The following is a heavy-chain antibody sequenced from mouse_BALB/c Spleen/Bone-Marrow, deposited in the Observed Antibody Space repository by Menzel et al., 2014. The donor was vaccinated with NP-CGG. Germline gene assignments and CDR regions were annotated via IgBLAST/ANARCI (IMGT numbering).Heavy chain of an antibody. J-gene: IGHJ4*01. V-gene: IGHV1-80*01. Sequence: VQLQLSGAEPVRPWSSVKISCKVSGYVFSSCWINWVKQRPGQGLEWIGQIFPGDGDTYYNGKFKGQATLTADKSSSXXXXXXSSLASQDSAVYSGATMITLHAMGYWGQGASVT. CDR3: ATMITLHAMGY. D-gene: IGHD2-4*01. CDR2: IFPGDGDT. CDR1: GYVFSSCW.